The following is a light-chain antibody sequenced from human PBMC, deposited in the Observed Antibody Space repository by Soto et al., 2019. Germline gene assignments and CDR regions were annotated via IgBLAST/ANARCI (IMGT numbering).Light chain of an antibody. V-gene: IGLV2-8*01. CDR2: QVS. CDR1: SSDVGGYNY. J-gene: IGLJ2*01. Sequence: QSVLTQPPSASGSPGQSVTISCTGTSSDVGGYNYVSWYQQHPGKAPKLMIYQVSERPSGVPDRFSGSKSGNTASLTVSGLQAEDEADYYCSSYGGSNNNLVFGGGTQLTVL. CDR3: SSYGGSNNNLV.